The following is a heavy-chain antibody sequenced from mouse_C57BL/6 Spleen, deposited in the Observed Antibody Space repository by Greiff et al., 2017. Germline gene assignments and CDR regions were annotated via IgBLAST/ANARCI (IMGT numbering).Heavy chain of an antibody. CDR2: INPNNGGT. CDR3: ARPFYDGYSFAY. Sequence: VQLQQSGPELVKPGASVKMSCKASGYTFTDYNMHWVKQSHGKSLEWIGYINPNNGGTSYNQKFKGKATLTVNKSSSTAYMELRSLTSEDSAVYYCARPFYDGYSFAYWGQGTLVTVSA. J-gene: IGHJ3*01. D-gene: IGHD2-3*01. V-gene: IGHV1-22*01. CDR1: GYTFTDYN.